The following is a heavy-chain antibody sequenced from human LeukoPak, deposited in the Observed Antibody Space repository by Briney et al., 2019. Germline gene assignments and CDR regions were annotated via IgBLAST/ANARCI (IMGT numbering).Heavy chain of an antibody. D-gene: IGHD4-17*01. J-gene: IGHJ6*02. Sequence: ASVKVSCKASGYTLTNYGISWVRQAPGQGLEWMSWISANNGETRYAQNFQGRVTMTTDTSTTTAYMELRSLRSDDTAVYYCARDGDYGDLYGMDVWGQGTTVTVSS. CDR2: ISANNGET. CDR1: GYTLTNYG. CDR3: ARDGDYGDLYGMDV. V-gene: IGHV1-18*04.